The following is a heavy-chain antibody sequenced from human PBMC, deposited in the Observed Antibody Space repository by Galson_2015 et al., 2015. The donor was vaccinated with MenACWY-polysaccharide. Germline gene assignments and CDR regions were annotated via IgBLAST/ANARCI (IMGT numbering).Heavy chain of an antibody. J-gene: IGHJ6*03. D-gene: IGHD3-10*01. Sequence: SLRLSCAASGFTFSNHAMSWVRQAPGRGLEWVSGITSGGGGTHYADSVKGRFTISRDNSKNTVSLQMNSLRAEDTALYYCSRNRGSNFRYYVDVWVKGTTVTVSS. CDR1: GFTFSNHA. CDR3: SRNRGSNFRYYVDV. CDR2: ITSGGGGT. V-gene: IGHV3-23*01.